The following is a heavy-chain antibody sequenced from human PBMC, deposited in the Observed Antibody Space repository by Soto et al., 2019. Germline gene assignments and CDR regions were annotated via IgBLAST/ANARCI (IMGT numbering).Heavy chain of an antibody. Sequence: SETLSLTCTVSGGSISSSSHYWAWIRQPPGKGLEWIGSIYYTGTTYYYPSLKSRVTISVDTSKNQFSLRLNSVTAADTAVYYCARARLHQYYFDYWGQGTLVTVSS. D-gene: IGHD4-4*01. J-gene: IGHJ4*02. V-gene: IGHV4-39*01. CDR3: ARARLHQYYFDY. CDR2: IYYTGTT. CDR1: GGSISSSSHY.